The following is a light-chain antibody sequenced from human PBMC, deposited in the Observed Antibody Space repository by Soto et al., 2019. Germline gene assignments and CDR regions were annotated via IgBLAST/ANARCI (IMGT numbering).Light chain of an antibody. CDR2: LGS. V-gene: IGKV2-28*01. CDR1: QSLLHSNGYNY. CDR3: KQALKTPLT. J-gene: IGKJ1*01. Sequence: DIVMTQSPLSLPVTLGERASISCRSSQSLLHSNGYNYLDWYLQKPGQSPQLLIYLGSTRASGVPDRFSGSGSGTEFTLNISSVQAEDVEVYYCKQALKTPLTFGQGTKVEIK.